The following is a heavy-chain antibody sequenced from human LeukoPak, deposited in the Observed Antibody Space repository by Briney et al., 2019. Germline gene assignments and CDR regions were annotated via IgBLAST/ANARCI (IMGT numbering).Heavy chain of an antibody. CDR3: ARETDYGDYPDY. D-gene: IGHD4-17*01. J-gene: IGHJ4*02. CDR1: GFTFSSYG. Sequence: GGSLRLSCAASGFTFSSYGMHWVRQAPGKGLEWVAVMWYDGSNKYYADSVKGRFTISRDNSKNTLYLQMNSLRAEDTAVYYCARETDYGDYPDYWGQGTLVTVSS. V-gene: IGHV3-33*01. CDR2: MWYDGSNK.